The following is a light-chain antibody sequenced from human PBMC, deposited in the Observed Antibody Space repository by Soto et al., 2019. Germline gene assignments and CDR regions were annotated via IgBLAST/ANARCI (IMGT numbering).Light chain of an antibody. CDR1: QSVSISY. J-gene: IGKJ3*01. CDR3: QQYGSSPLFT. CDR2: GAS. Sequence: EIVLTQSPATLSLSPGERATLSCRASQSVSISYLAWYQQKPGQAPRLLIYGASSRATGIPDRFSGSGSGTDFTLTISRLEPEDFAVYYCQQYGSSPLFTFGPGTKVDIK. V-gene: IGKV3-20*01.